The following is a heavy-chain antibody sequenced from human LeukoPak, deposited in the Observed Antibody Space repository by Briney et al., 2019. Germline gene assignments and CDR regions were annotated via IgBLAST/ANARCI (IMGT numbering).Heavy chain of an antibody. V-gene: IGHV3-23*01. CDR3: AKDLRIAAAGTGFDY. Sequence: GGSLRLSCAASGFTFSSYAMSWVRQAPGKGLEWVSAISGSGGSTYYADSVKGRFTISRDNSKNTLYLQMNSLRAEDTAVYYRAKDLRIAAAGTGFDYRGQGTLVTVSS. D-gene: IGHD6-13*01. J-gene: IGHJ4*02. CDR1: GFTFSSYA. CDR2: ISGSGGST.